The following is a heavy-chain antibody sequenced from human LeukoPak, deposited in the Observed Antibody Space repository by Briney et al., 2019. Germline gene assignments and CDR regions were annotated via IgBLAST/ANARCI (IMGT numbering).Heavy chain of an antibody. Sequence: ASVKVSCKASGYTFTSYGISWVRQAPGQGLEWRGWISAYNGNTNYAQKLQGRVTMTTDTSTSTAYMELRSLRSDDTAVYYCARGQALVVDDAFDIWGQGTMVTVSS. D-gene: IGHD3-16*02. J-gene: IGHJ3*02. V-gene: IGHV1-18*01. CDR3: ARGQALVVDDAFDI. CDR2: ISAYNGNT. CDR1: GYTFTSYG.